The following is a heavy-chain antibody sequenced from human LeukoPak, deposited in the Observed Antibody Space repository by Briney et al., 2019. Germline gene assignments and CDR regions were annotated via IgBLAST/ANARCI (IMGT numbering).Heavy chain of an antibody. D-gene: IGHD2-15*01. Sequence: PGGSLRLSCAASGFTFSSYSMNWVRQAPGKGLEWVSSISSSSSYIYYADSVKGRFTICRDNAKNSLYLQSNSLRAEDTAVYYCARDEVAYCSGGSCYSTWFDPWGQGTLVTVSS. CDR2: ISSSSSYI. CDR1: GFTFSSYS. V-gene: IGHV3-21*06. J-gene: IGHJ5*02. CDR3: ARDEVAYCSGGSCYSTWFDP.